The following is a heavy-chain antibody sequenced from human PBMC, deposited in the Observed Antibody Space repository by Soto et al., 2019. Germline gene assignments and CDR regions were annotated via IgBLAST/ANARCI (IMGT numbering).Heavy chain of an antibody. CDR3: ARDLHGDPYY. CDR1: GYTITSNG. V-gene: IGHV1-18*01. D-gene: IGHD4-17*01. J-gene: IGHJ4*02. Sequence: GAPAKVSCKASGYTITSNGLSWARQAPGQGLEWMGWISAYNGNTNYAQKLQGRVTMTTDTSTSTAYMELRSLRSDDTAVYYCARDLHGDPYYWGQGTLVTVSS. CDR2: ISAYNGNT.